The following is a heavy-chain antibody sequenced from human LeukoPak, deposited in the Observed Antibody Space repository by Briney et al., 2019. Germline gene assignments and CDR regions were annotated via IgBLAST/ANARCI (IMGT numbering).Heavy chain of an antibody. V-gene: IGHV1-8*01. D-gene: IGHD5-18*01. CDR2: MNPNSGNT. J-gene: IGHJ4*02. CDR1: GYTFTSYD. Sequence: ASVKVSCKASGYTFTSYDINWVRQATGQGLEWMGWMNPNSGNTDYAQKLQDRVTMTTDTSTSTAYMELRSLRSDDTAVYYCVRAERTAITHDYWGQGTLVTVSS. CDR3: VRAERTAITHDY.